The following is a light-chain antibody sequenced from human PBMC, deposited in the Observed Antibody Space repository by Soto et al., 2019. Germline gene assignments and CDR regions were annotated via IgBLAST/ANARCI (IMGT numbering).Light chain of an antibody. CDR1: RSDVGSYNL. CDR3: CSFTGTRTYYV. CDR2: EGS. Sequence: QSVLTQPASVSGSPGQSITLSCTGTRSDVGSYNLVSWYQQHPGKAPKLIIYEGSKRPPGVSNRFSGSKSGTTASLKISGIQAAEEADYYCCSFTGTRTYYVFGTGTKVTV. J-gene: IGLJ1*01. V-gene: IGLV2-23*01.